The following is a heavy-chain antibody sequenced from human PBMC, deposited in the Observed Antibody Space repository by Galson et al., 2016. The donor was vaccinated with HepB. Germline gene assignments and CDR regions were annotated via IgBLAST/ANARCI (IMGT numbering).Heavy chain of an antibody. CDR1: GITVSSSY. D-gene: IGHD2-15*01. CDR3: ARDRRGIFGLSLYYGLDV. CDR2: IHSGSRT. V-gene: IGHV3-53*01. J-gene: IGHJ6*02. Sequence: SLRLSCAASGITVSSSYMSWVRQAPGKGLEWVSGIHSGSRTHYAESVRGRFTISRDNSKNILYLQLNRLTVEDTALYYCARDRRGIFGLSLYYGLDVWGQGTTVTVSS.